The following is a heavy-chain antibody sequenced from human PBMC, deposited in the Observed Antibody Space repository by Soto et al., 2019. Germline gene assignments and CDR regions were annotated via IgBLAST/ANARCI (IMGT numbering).Heavy chain of an antibody. V-gene: IGHV1-24*01. CDR3: ATGIAAAGTLIYYYYGMDV. D-gene: IGHD6-13*01. Sequence: ASVKVSCKVSGYTLTELSRHWVRQAPGKGLEWMGGFDPEDGETIYAQKFQGRVTMTEDTSTDTAYMELSSLRSEDTAVYYCATGIAAAGTLIYYYYGMDVWGQGTTVTVSS. CDR1: GYTLTELS. J-gene: IGHJ6*02. CDR2: FDPEDGET.